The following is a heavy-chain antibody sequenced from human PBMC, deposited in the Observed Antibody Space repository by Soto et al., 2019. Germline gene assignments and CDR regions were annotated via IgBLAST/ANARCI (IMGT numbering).Heavy chain of an antibody. Sequence: PSETLSLTCTVSGGSISNYYWSWIRQPPGRGLEWIGHIFYSGSTNYNPALKSRVTISVDTSKSQFSLKLSSVTAADTAVYYCVHASGAGNSPYFDYWGQGTLVTVSS. CDR3: VHASGAGNSPYFDY. V-gene: IGHV4-59*03. CDR1: GGSISNYY. J-gene: IGHJ4*01. D-gene: IGHD6-13*01. CDR2: IFYSGST.